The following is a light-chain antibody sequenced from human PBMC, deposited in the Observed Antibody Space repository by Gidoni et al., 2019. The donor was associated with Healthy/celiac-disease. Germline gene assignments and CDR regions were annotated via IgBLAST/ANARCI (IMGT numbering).Light chain of an antibody. Sequence: DIVMTQSPLSLPVTPGEPASISCRSSQSLLHSNGYNYLDWYLQKQGQSPQLLIYLGSNRASGVPDRFSGSGSGTDFTLKISRVEAEDVGVYYCMQALQTPFTFGPXTKVDIK. CDR3: MQALQTPFT. CDR1: QSLLHSNGYNY. CDR2: LGS. V-gene: IGKV2-28*01. J-gene: IGKJ3*01.